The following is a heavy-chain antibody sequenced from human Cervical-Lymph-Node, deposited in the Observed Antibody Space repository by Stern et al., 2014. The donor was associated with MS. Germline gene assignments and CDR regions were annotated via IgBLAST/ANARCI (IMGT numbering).Heavy chain of an antibody. V-gene: IGHV3-33*01. CDR3: ARDSDCSGGSCYLDY. Sequence: VQLEESGGGVVQPGRSLRLSCAASGFTFSSYGMHWVRQAPGKGLEWVAVISYDGSHKYYADSVKGRFTISRDNSKNTLYLQMNSLRAEDTAVYYCARDSDCSGGSCYLDYWGQGTLVTVSS. J-gene: IGHJ4*02. CDR2: ISYDGSHK. D-gene: IGHD2-15*01. CDR1: GFTFSSYG.